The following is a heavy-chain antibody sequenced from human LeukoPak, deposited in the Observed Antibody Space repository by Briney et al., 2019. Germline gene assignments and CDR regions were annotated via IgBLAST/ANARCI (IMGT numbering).Heavy chain of an antibody. V-gene: IGHV3-30*04. D-gene: IGHD3-10*01. CDR1: GFTFSSYA. CDR3: ARDGIGISYGSGSPQIYYYYYYMDV. J-gene: IGHJ6*03. CDR2: ISYDGSNK. Sequence: GGSLRLSCAASGFTFSSYAMHWVRQAPGKGLEWVAVISYDGSNKYYADSVKGRFTISRDNSKNTLYLQMNSLRAEDTAVYYCARDGIGISYGSGSPQIYYYYYYMDVWGKGTTVTVSS.